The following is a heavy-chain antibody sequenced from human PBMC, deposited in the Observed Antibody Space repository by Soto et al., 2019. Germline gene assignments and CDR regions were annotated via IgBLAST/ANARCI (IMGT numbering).Heavy chain of an antibody. CDR2: IWYDGSNK. CDR1: GFTFSSYG. V-gene: IGHV3-33*01. CDR3: ARATGSNHPFDY. J-gene: IGHJ4*02. Sequence: HPGGSLRLSCAASGFTFSSYGMHWVRQAPGKGLEWVAVIWYDGSNKYYADSVKGRFTISRDNSKNTLYLQMNSLRAEDTTVYYCARATGSNHPFDYWGQGSLVTVSS. D-gene: IGHD2-2*01.